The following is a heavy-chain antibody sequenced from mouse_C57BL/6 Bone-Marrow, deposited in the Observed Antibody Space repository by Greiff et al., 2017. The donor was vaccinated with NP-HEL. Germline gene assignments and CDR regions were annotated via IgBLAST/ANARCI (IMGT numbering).Heavy chain of an antibody. J-gene: IGHJ1*03. CDR2: INYDGSST. V-gene: IGHV5-16*01. CDR1: GFTFSDYY. Sequence: EVKVVESEGGLVQPGSSMKLSCTASGFTFSDYYMAWVRQVPEKGLEWVANINYDGSSTYYLDSLKSRFIISRDNAKNILYLQMSSLKSEDTATYYCAREDWDRDWYFDVWGTGTTVTVSS. CDR3: AREDWDRDWYFDV. D-gene: IGHD4-1*01.